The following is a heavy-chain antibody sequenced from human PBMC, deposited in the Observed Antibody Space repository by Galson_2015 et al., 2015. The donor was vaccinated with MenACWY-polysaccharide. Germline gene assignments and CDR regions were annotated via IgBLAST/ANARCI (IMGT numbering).Heavy chain of an antibody. D-gene: IGHD2-2*01. CDR3: VRDPHALDF. Sequence: SLRLSCAASGFTFSNYSMNWVRQAPGKGLEWVSYIRRTDPRIYYADSVKGRFTITRDNAKSLLFLQMNSLRADDTAVYYCVRDPHALDFWGQGTLVTVSS. CDR2: IRRTDPRI. J-gene: IGHJ4*02. V-gene: IGHV3-48*01. CDR1: GFTFSNYS.